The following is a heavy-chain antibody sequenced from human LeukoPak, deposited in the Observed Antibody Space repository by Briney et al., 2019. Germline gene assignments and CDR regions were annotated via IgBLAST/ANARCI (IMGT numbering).Heavy chain of an antibody. CDR1: GGTCSSYA. Sequence: ASVKVSCKASGGTCSSYAISWVRQAPGQGLEWMGGIIPIFGTANYAQKFQGRVTITADESTSTAYMELSSLRSEDTAVYYCATGRDGYNSEYFQHWGQGTLVTVSS. D-gene: IGHD5-24*01. CDR2: IIPIFGTA. CDR3: ATGRDGYNSEYFQH. J-gene: IGHJ1*01. V-gene: IGHV1-69*01.